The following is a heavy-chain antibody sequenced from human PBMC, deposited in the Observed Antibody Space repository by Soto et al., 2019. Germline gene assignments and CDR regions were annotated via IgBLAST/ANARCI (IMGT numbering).Heavy chain of an antibody. CDR1: GGSISSGGYS. D-gene: IGHD5-18*01. V-gene: IGHV4-30-2*01. Sequence: QLQLQESGSGLVKPSQTLSLTCAVSGGSISSGGYSWSWIRQPPGKGLEWIGYIYHSGSTYYNPPLKSRVTISVDRSKNQFSLKLSSVTAAATAVYYCARSDTAMADYWGQGTLVTVSS. CDR3: ARSDTAMADY. J-gene: IGHJ4*02. CDR2: IYHSGST.